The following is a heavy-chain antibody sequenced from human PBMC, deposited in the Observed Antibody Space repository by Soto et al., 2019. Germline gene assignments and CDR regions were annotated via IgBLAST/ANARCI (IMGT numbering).Heavy chain of an antibody. Sequence: LLLQSGAELKKPGASAKISCKTSGYSFSTYDISRLRQAPGQGPEWMGRISPKNAHTHYAQNCQDRVTMTADTSASAADIELRGLRSEDTAKCYCATSYDSGFDPWGQGTLVTVSS. CDR1: GYSFSTYD. CDR2: ISPKNAHT. J-gene: IGHJ5*02. CDR3: ATSYDSGFDP. D-gene: IGHD3-3*01. V-gene: IGHV1-18*04.